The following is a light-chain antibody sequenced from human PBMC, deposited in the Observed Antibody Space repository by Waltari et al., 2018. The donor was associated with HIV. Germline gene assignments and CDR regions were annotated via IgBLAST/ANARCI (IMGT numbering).Light chain of an antibody. J-gene: IGLJ1*01. CDR2: DVN. CDR3: CSYAGSGTSV. Sequence: QSVLTQPAAVSGSPGQSITISCTGTSDDVGGYKYVSWYQQLTDKAPKLIKYDVNTWPSGLSHRFSGSKSGNTAFLTISGLRSEDEAEYYCCSYAGSGTSVFGTGTKVSVL. V-gene: IGLV2-14*03. CDR1: SDDVGGYKY.